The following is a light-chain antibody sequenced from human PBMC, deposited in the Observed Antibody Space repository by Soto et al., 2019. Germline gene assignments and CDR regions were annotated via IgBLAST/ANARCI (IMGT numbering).Light chain of an antibody. Sequence: QPVLTQPPSASGTPGQRVTISCSGSRSNIGSNTVHWYQQLPGTAPKLLIFDNNLRPSGVPDRFSGSKSGTSASLAISGLQSEDEADYYCATWDESLNGYAVFGSGTKLTVL. CDR2: DNN. CDR3: ATWDESLNGYAV. CDR1: RSNIGSNT. V-gene: IGLV1-44*01. J-gene: IGLJ6*01.